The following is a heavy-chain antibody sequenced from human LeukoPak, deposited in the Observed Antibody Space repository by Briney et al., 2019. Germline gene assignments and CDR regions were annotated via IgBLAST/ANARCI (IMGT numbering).Heavy chain of an antibody. CDR2: ISGGGGST. D-gene: IGHD5-18*01. CDR3: AIQRTLWQQVLDH. J-gene: IGHJ4*02. CDR1: GFTFSSSG. V-gene: IGHV3-23*01. Sequence: GGSLRLSCAAPGFTFSSSGMSWVRQAPGKGREWGSGISGGGGSTYYVDSVKGRFTISRDNSKNTLYLQMNSLRAEDTALYYCAIQRTLWQQVLDHWGQGTLVTVSS.